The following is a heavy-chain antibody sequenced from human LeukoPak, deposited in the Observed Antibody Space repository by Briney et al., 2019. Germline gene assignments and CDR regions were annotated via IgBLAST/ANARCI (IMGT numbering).Heavy chain of an antibody. Sequence: PGGSLRLSCAASGFTFSGYYMSWIRQAPGKGLEWVSYISSSGSTIYYADSVKGRFTISRDNAKNSLYLQMDSLRAEDTALYYCARGGYAAVSPLDYWGQGTLVTVSS. J-gene: IGHJ4*02. V-gene: IGHV3-11*01. D-gene: IGHD2-2*01. CDR1: GFTFSGYY. CDR2: ISSSGSTI. CDR3: ARGGYAAVSPLDY.